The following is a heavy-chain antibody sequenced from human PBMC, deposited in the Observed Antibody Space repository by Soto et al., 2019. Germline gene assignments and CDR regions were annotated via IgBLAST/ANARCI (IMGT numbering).Heavy chain of an antibody. D-gene: IGHD3-9*01. Sequence: PSETLSLTCTVSGGSISSSSYSWGWIRQPPGKGPEWIGTFYYSGSTYYNPSLKSRVTISVDTTKNQFFLKLNSVTAADTAVYYCASSLRYFDWLLSFYWFDPWGQGTLVTV. J-gene: IGHJ5*02. CDR3: ASSLRYFDWLLSFYWFDP. CDR1: GGSISSSSYS. V-gene: IGHV4-39*01. CDR2: FYYSGST.